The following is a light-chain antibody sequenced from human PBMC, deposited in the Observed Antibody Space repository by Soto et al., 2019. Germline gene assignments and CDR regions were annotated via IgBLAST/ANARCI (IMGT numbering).Light chain of an antibody. CDR1: QSLDRDY. CDR3: QQRSNWPIT. V-gene: IGKV1-5*03. Sequence: IQMTQSPSPLSASLGDRVTMTCRASQSLDRDYLAWYQQKPGKAPNLLIYKASTLESGVPSRFSGGGSGTAFTLTISSLEPEDFAVYYCQQRSNWPITFGQGTRLEIK. CDR2: KAS. J-gene: IGKJ5*01.